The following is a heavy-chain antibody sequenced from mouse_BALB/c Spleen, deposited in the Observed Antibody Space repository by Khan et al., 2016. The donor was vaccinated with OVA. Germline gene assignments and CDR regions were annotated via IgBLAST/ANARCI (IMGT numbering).Heavy chain of an antibody. CDR1: GYTFTDYV. D-gene: IGHD1-1*01. CDR2: IYPHNDDS. J-gene: IGHJ4*01. CDR3: ARSATDYYTMEY. Sequence: VQLQQSGPELVKPGASVKMSCKASGYTFTDYVLHWVKQKPGQGLEWLGYIYPHNDDSESPERFKGKATLTLDKSSSTAYMALSSLTSADSAVYYCARSATDYYTMEYWGQGTSITVSS. V-gene: IGHV1S136*01.